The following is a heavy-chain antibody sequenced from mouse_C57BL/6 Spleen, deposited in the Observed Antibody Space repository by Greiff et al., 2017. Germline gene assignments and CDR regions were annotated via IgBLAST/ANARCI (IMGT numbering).Heavy chain of an antibody. CDR2: ISGGGGNT. CDR3: ARQKALYYDYPWFAY. D-gene: IGHD2-4*01. V-gene: IGHV5-9*01. CDR1: GFTFSSYT. J-gene: IGHJ3*01. Sequence: EVKLMESGGGLVKPGGSLKLSCAASGFTFSSYTMSWVRQTPEKRLEWVATISGGGGNTYYPDSVQGRFTIARDNAKNTLYLQMSSLRSEDTALYYCARQKALYYDYPWFAYWGQGTLVTVSA.